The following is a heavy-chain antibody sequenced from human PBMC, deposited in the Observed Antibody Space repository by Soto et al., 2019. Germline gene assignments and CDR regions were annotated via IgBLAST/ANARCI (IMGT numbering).Heavy chain of an antibody. CDR3: AALRLGCSHGLCPPWGGYGMDV. Sequence: QVQLVQSAAEVRKPGSSVKVSCKASGGTFNKFAISWVRQAPGQGLEWMGGIIPIFKTTNYAQRFQGRVSITADTSTTTAYMELNSLRSDDTAVYYCAALRLGCSHGLCPPWGGYGMDVWGQGTTITVSS. J-gene: IGHJ6*02. V-gene: IGHV1-69*06. D-gene: IGHD2-8*01. CDR2: IIPIFKTT. CDR1: GGTFNKFA.